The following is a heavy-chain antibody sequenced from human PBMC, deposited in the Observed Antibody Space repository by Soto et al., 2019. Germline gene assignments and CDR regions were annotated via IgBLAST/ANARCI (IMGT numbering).Heavy chain of an antibody. CDR2: VFHTGST. Sequence: SETLSLTCTVSGGSTNNYYWAWIRQPPGKGLEWIGYVFHTGSTNYNPSLRSRLTISLDTAQNQFSLRLTSVTAADTAVYYCARRNQLGDFYYYMDVWGEGATVTVSS. D-gene: IGHD6-13*01. J-gene: IGHJ6*03. CDR1: GGSTNNYY. V-gene: IGHV4-59*08. CDR3: ARRNQLGDFYYYMDV.